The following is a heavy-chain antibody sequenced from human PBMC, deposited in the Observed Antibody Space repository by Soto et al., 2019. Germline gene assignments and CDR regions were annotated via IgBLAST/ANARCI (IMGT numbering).Heavy chain of an antibody. CDR2: ITPSDGSR. Sequence: QVQLVQSGAEVRKPGASVKVSCKASGYTFTSYYLHWVRQAPGQGLEWMGMITPSDGSRTYAQEFKGRVTMTRDTSTSTVYMDMSSLRSEDTAVYYCARALPRYIVGLMMYFAYWGQGTLVTVSS. D-gene: IGHD1-26*01. V-gene: IGHV1-46*01. CDR3: ARALPRYIVGLMMYFAY. J-gene: IGHJ4*02. CDR1: GYTFTSYY.